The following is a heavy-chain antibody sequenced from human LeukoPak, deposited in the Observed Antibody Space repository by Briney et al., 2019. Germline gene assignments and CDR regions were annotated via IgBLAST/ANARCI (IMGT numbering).Heavy chain of an antibody. J-gene: IGHJ4*02. CDR3: ARVFSHYSDYSGYYYEY. Sequence: GASVKVSCKASGGTFSSYAIGWVRQAPGQGLEWMGGIIPIAATTNYAQKFQGRVTITADESTSTAYMALSSLRSGDTAIYYCARVFSHYSDYSGYYYEYWGQGTLVTVSS. CDR2: IIPIAATT. V-gene: IGHV1-69*13. D-gene: IGHD3-22*01. CDR1: GGTFSSYA.